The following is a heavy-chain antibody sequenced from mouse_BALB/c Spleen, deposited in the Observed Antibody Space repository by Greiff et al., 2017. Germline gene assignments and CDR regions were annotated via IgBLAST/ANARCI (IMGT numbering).Heavy chain of an antibody. J-gene: IGHJ3*01. CDR1: GFNFKDSY. CDR2: IDPANGNT. CDR3: ARTVVATPLAY. Sequence: VQLQQSGAELVKPGASVKLSCTASGFNFKDSYMHWVKQRPEQGLEWIGRIDPANGNTKYDPKFQGKATITADTSSNTAYLQLSSLTSEDTAVYYCARTVVATPLAYWGQGTLVTVSA. V-gene: IGHV14-3*02. D-gene: IGHD1-1*01.